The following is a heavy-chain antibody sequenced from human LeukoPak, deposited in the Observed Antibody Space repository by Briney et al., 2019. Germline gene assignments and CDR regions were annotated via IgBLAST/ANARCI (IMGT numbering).Heavy chain of an antibody. V-gene: IGHV3-74*01. J-gene: IGHJ4*02. Sequence: RTGGSLRLSCAASRFTFSSYWMHWVRQAPGKGLVWVSRISGDGSSTTYADSVKGRFTISRDNAKNTLYLQINSLRADDTAVYYCARASGAGYDYWGQGTLVTVSS. CDR3: ARASGAGYDY. CDR1: RFTFSSYW. CDR2: ISGDGSST. D-gene: IGHD3-9*01.